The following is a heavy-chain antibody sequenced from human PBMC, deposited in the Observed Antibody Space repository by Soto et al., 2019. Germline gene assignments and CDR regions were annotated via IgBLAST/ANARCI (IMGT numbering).Heavy chain of an antibody. V-gene: IGHV2-5*02. J-gene: IGHJ4*02. D-gene: IGHD5-12*01. CDR2: IYWDDDK. CDR1: GLSFSTSQVG. CDR3: AHRPGGYMRGWDNGYFDY. Sequence: QITLDETGPTLVKPTQNLTLTCTFSGLSFSTSQVGVGWIRQPPGKAQEWLGLIYWDDDKRYSPSLRSILTITKDTTKNQVVLTMTNMDPLDTATYYCAHRPGGYMRGWDNGYFDYWGRGALVTVSS.